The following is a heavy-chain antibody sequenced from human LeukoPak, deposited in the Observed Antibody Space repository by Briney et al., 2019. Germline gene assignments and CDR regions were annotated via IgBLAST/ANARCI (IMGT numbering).Heavy chain of an antibody. V-gene: IGHV1-18*01. Sequence: ASVKVSCKASGYTFTSYGIIWVRQAPGQGLEWMGWISAYNGNTNYAQKLQGRVTMTTDTSTSTAYMELRSLRSDDTAVYYCARRDYDILTGYYTGGWFDPWGQGTLVTVSS. CDR2: ISAYNGNT. J-gene: IGHJ5*02. CDR1: GYTFTSYG. D-gene: IGHD3-9*01. CDR3: ARRDYDILTGYYTGGWFDP.